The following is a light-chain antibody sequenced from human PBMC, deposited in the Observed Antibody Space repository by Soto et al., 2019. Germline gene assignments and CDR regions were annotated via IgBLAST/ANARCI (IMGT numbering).Light chain of an antibody. CDR2: GAS. CDR1: QNVSSNS. J-gene: IGKJ4*01. V-gene: IGKV3-20*01. CDR3: QQYGSSPLT. Sequence: VLTQSQGALSLSPGERATLSCRASQNVSSNSLAWYQHKPGQSPRLLIYGASSRAAGIPARISGSGSGTDFTLTIGRLEPEDFAIYYCQQYGSSPLTFGGGTKVDIK.